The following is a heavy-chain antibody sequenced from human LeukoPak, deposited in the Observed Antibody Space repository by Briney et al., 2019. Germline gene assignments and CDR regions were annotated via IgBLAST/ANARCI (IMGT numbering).Heavy chain of an antibody. CDR2: IKHDGSEK. CDR3: TKVGRDSSSWYRAFDI. V-gene: IGHV3-7*05. Sequence: GSLRLSFAASGFTFNNYWMSWVRPAPGQGLGWGANIKHDGSEKYYVDSVKGRFTISRDNAENSLYLQMNSLRADDTAVYYCTKVGRDSSSWYRAFDIWGQGTVVTVSS. J-gene: IGHJ3*02. CDR1: GFTFNNYW. D-gene: IGHD6-13*01.